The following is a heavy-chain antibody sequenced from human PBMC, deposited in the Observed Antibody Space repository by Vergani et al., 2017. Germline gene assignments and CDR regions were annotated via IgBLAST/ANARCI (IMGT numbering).Heavy chain of an antibody. V-gene: IGHV3-30*03. D-gene: IGHD2-2*01. Sequence: QVQLVESGGGVVQPGRSLRLSCAASGFTFSSYGMHWVRQAPGKGLEWVAVISYDGSNKYYADSVKGRFTISRDNSKNTLYLQMNSLRAEDTAVYYCARGLLQCSSTSCYYYWGQGTLVTVSS. CDR2: ISYDGSNK. CDR3: ARGLLQCSSTSCYYY. CDR1: GFTFSSYG. J-gene: IGHJ4*02.